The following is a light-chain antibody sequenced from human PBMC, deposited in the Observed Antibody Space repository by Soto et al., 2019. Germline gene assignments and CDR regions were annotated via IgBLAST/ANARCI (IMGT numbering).Light chain of an antibody. CDR3: QQYYATPPYT. CDR2: LAS. CDR1: QSVLYSSNNKNY. Sequence: DIVMTQSPDSLAVFLGERATINCKSSQSVLYSSNNKNYLAWYQQKAGQPPKLLIYLASTRESGVPDRFSGSGSGTDFTLTISSLQAEDVAVYYCQQYYATPPYTFGQGTKLEIK. V-gene: IGKV4-1*01. J-gene: IGKJ2*01.